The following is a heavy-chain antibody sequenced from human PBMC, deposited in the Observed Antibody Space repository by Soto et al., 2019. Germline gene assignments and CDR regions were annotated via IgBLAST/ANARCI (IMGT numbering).Heavy chain of an antibody. CDR3: VKGATGGPRVYFDL. CDR2: TSYDGSNK. J-gene: IGHJ2*01. Sequence: QVQLVESGGGVVQPGRSLRLSCAASGFTFNTYGMHWVRQAPGKGLEWVAVTSYDGSNKYYADSVKGRFTISRDNAKNTLYVEMNSLRAEDTAVYYCVKGATGGPRVYFDLWGRGTLFTVSS. V-gene: IGHV3-30*18. D-gene: IGHD3-16*01. CDR1: GFTFNTYG.